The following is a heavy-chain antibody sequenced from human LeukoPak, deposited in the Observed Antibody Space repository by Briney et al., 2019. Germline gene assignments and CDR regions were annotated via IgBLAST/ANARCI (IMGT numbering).Heavy chain of an antibody. CDR2: IYYTGRT. Sequence: PSETLSLTCAASGGTISNNSYHWGWIRQPPGKGLEWIGHIYYTGRTSYSPSLNSRVTISVDTSKTPFRLKLTSVSAANTSLFFSARHFADSSTDVWGKGTTVTVS. CDR3: ARHFADSSTDV. V-gene: IGHV4-39*01. CDR1: GGTISNNSYH. J-gene: IGHJ6*03.